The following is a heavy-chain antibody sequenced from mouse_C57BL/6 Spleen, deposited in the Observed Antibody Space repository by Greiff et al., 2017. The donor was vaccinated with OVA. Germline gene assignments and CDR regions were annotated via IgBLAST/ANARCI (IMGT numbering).Heavy chain of an antibody. V-gene: IGHV1-54*01. Sequence: VKLQESGAELVRPGTSVKVSCKASGYAFTNYLIEWVKQRPGQGLEWIGVINPGSGGTNYNEKFKGKATLTADKSSSTAYMQLSSLTSEDSAVYFCARGLLRWDVKGYFDYWGQGTTLTVSS. CDR1: GYAFTNYL. J-gene: IGHJ2*01. D-gene: IGHD1-1*01. CDR3: ARGLLRWDVKGYFDY. CDR2: INPGSGGT.